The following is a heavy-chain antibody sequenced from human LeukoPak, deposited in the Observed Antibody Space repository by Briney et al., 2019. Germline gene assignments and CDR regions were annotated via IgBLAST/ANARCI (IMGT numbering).Heavy chain of an antibody. J-gene: IGHJ6*03. CDR2: INRDGSEK. Sequence: GGSLRLSCEAAGFALSVYWMTWVPQGPGKGLEWVANINRDGSEKNYVDSVKGRFTISRDNAKKSLYLQMNSLRVEDTAVYFCTRGGTMDVWGNGTTVTGSS. V-gene: IGHV3-7*01. CDR3: TRGGTMDV. CDR1: GFALSVYW.